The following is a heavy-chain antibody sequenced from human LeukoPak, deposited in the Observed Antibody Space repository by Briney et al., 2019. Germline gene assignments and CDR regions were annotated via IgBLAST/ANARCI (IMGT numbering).Heavy chain of an antibody. CDR1: GFTFSTYS. J-gene: IGHJ4*02. CDR2: ISSSSSTI. CDR3: ARGSTYYDSSGQVPFDY. Sequence: GGSLRLSCAASGFTFSTYSMNGVRQAPGKGLEWVSYISSSSSTIYYADSVKGRFTISRDNAKNSLYLQMNSLRAEDTAVYYCARGSTYYDSSGQVPFDYWGQGTLVTVSS. V-gene: IGHV3-48*01. D-gene: IGHD3-22*01.